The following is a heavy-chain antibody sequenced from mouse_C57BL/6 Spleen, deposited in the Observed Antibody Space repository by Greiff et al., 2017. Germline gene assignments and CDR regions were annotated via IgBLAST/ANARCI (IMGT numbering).Heavy chain of an antibody. D-gene: IGHD4-1*01. J-gene: IGHJ1*03. CDR1: GYTFTSYG. CDR3: ARRQAGTDWYFDV. CDR2: IYPRSGNT. V-gene: IGHV1-81*01. Sequence: VQLQESGAELARPGASVKLSCKASGYTFTSYGISWVKQRTGQGLEWIGEIYPRSGNTYYNEKFKGKATLTADKSSSTAYMGLRSLTSEDSAVYFCARRQAGTDWYFDVWGTGTTVTVSS.